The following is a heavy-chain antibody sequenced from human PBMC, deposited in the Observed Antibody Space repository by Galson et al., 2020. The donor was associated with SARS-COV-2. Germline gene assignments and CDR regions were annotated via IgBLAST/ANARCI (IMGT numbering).Heavy chain of an antibody. CDR1: GYTFTGYY. CDR3: AGEYQLLPNWFDP. D-gene: IGHD2-2*01. Sequence: ASVKVSCKASGYTFTGYYMHRVRQAPGQGLEWMGRINPNSGGTNYAQKFQGRVTMTRDTSNSTAYMELSRLRSDDTAVYYCAGEYQLLPNWFDPWGQGTLVTVSS. V-gene: IGHV1-2*06. J-gene: IGHJ5*02. CDR2: INPNSGGT.